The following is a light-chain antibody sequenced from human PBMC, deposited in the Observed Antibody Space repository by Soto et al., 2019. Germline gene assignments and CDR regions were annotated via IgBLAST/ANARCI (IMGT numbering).Light chain of an antibody. CDR1: SSDVGGYKY. CDR2: EVS. CDR3: TSYTSSSTPYV. J-gene: IGLJ1*01. V-gene: IGLV2-14*01. Sequence: HSALTQPASVSASPGQSITISCTGTSSDVGGYKYVSWYQQYPGKAPKLMMYEVSNRPSGISNRFSGSKSGNTASLTITGLRAEDEGYYYCTSYTSSSTPYVFGTGTKLTVL.